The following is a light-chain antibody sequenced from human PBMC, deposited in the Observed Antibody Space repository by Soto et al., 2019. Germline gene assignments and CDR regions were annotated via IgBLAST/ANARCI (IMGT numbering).Light chain of an antibody. Sequence: EIVMTQSPATLSVSPGDRATLSCKTSQSVNNNLAWYQQKPGQAPRLLIYDASTRATGVPARFSGSGSGTEFTLTISSLQSEDFAVYYCQHYNGWPLFGPGTKVDI. J-gene: IGKJ3*01. CDR2: DAS. V-gene: IGKV3-15*01. CDR3: QHYNGWPL. CDR1: QSVNNN.